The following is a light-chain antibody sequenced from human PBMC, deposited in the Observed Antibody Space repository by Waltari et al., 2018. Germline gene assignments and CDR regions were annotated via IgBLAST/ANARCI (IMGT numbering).Light chain of an antibody. V-gene: IGLV1-40*01. J-gene: IGLJ2*01. CDR3: QSYDSSLSGSVV. Sequence: QSVLTQPPSVSGAPGQRVTISCTGSSSNIGADYHVHWYQQLPGTAPKPLILGNSNRPSGVPDRFSGSKSGTSASLAITGLQAEDEADYYCQSYDSSLSGSVVFGGGTKLTVL. CDR1: SSNIGADYH. CDR2: GNS.